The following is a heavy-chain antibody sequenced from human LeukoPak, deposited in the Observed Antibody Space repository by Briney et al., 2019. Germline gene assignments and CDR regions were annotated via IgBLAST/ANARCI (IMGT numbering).Heavy chain of an antibody. CDR3: AGSRGLRFMECPL. Sequence: SVKVSCKASGGIFSNHAIAWVRQAPGQGLEWMGGIIPKLGTVNYAEKFQGRVTITTDESSSTVYMEMSSLTSEDTAMFYCAGSRGLRFMECPLWGQGTMVIVSS. CDR1: GGIFSNHA. CDR2: IIPKLGTV. V-gene: IGHV1-69*05. D-gene: IGHD3-3*01. J-gene: IGHJ3*01.